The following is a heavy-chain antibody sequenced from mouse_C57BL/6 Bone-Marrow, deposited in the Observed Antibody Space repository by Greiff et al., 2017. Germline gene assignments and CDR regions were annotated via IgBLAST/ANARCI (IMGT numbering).Heavy chain of an antibody. J-gene: IGHJ1*03. CDR1: GYTFTSYW. D-gene: IGHD2-4*01. V-gene: IGHV1-59*01. Sequence: VQLQQPGAELVRPGTSVKLSCKASGYTFTSYWMHWVKQRPGQGLEWIGVIDPSDSYTNYNQKFKGKATLTVDTSSSTAYMQLSSLTSEDSAVYYCANYDYDEVWWYFDVWGTGTTVTVAS. CDR3: ANYDYDEVWWYFDV. CDR2: IDPSDSYT.